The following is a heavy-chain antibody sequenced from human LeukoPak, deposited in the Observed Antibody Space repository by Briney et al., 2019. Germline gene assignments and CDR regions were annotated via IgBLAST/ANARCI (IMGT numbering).Heavy chain of an antibody. Sequence: GGSLRLSCAASGFTFSSYGMHWVRQAPGKGLEWVAVISYDGGNKYYADSVKGRFTISRDNSKNTLYLQMNSLRAEDTAVYYCAKDYGASWGQGTLVTVSS. D-gene: IGHD1-26*01. CDR3: AKDYGAS. CDR2: ISYDGGNK. CDR1: GFTFSSYG. J-gene: IGHJ4*02. V-gene: IGHV3-30*18.